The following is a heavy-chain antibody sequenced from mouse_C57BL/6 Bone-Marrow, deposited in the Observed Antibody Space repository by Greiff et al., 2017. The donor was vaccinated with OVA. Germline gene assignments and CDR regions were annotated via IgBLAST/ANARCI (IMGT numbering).Heavy chain of an antibody. CDR2: IYPGSGST. V-gene: IGHV1-55*01. CDR1: GYTFTSYW. Sequence: VQLQQPGAELVKPGASVKMSCKASGYTFTSYWITWVKQRPGQGLEWIGDIYPGSGSTNYNEKFKSKATLTVDTSSSTAYLQLSSLTSEDSAVYYCAGKAYGNFAMDYWGQGTSVTVSS. J-gene: IGHJ4*01. D-gene: IGHD2-1*01. CDR3: AGKAYGNFAMDY.